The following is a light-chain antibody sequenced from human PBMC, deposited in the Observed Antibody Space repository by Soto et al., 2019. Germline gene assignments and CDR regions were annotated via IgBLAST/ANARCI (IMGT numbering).Light chain of an antibody. CDR2: GNS. CDR1: SSNIGAGYD. V-gene: IGLV1-40*01. Sequence: QTVVTQPPSVSGAPGQRVTISCTGSSSNIGAGYDVHWYQQLPGTAPKLLIYGNSNRPSGVPDRFSGSKSGTSASLAITGLQAEDEAAYYCQSYDSSLIYVFGTGTKLTVL. J-gene: IGLJ1*01. CDR3: QSYDSSLIYV.